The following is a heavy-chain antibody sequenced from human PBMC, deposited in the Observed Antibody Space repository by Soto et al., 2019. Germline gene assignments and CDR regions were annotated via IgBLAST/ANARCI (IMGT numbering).Heavy chain of an antibody. CDR1: GGSISSYY. V-gene: IGHV4-59*01. J-gene: IGHJ3*02. CDR3: ARAVYDFWSGYPDPHDAFDI. D-gene: IGHD3-3*01. Sequence: SQTLSLTCTVSGGSISSYYWSWIRQPPGKGLEWIGYIYYSGSTSYNPSLKSRVTISVDTSKNQFSLKLSSVTAADTAVYYCARAVYDFWSGYPDPHDAFDIWGQGTMVTV. CDR2: IYYSGST.